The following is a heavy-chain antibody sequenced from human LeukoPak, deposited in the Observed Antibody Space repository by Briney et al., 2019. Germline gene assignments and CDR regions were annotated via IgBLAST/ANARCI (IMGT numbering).Heavy chain of an antibody. V-gene: IGHV3-7*01. D-gene: IGHD3-10*01. CDR2: MSDGGREI. Sequence: GGSLRLSCAASGFHFNVQTMSWVRQAPGKGLDWVASMSDGGREIYYVDSVKGRFTIVRDNPKNSLVLQMNFLGAEDTALYYCGRGGSSRGGFENWGQGTLVTVSS. J-gene: IGHJ4*02. CDR3: GRGGSSRGGFEN. CDR1: GFHFNVQT.